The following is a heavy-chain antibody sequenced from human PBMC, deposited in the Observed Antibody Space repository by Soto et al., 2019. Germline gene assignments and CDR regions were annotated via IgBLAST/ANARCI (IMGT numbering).Heavy chain of an antibody. V-gene: IGHV5-51*01. CDR1: GYSFTSYW. Sequence: PGESLKISCKGSGYSFTSYWIGWVRQMPGKGLEWMGIIYPGDSDTRYSPSFQGQVTISADKSISTAYLQWSSLKASDTAMYYCAKPFKPSYYYDSSDAFDIWGQGTMVTVSS. J-gene: IGHJ3*02. D-gene: IGHD3-22*01. CDR2: IYPGDSDT. CDR3: AKPFKPSYYYDSSDAFDI.